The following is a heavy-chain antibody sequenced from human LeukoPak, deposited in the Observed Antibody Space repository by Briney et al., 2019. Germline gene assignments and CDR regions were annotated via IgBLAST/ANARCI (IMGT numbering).Heavy chain of an antibody. CDR3: IALRRGY. J-gene: IGHJ4*02. Sequence: GGSLRLSCAAPGFTFSDAWMSWVRQAPGKGLEWVGRIESKTDGGARDYAAPVKGRFTISRDDSRNMLSLQMNSLKTEDTAVYYCIALRRGYWGQGTLVTVSS. D-gene: IGHD5-12*01. V-gene: IGHV3-15*04. CDR2: IESKTDGGAR. CDR1: GFTFSDAW.